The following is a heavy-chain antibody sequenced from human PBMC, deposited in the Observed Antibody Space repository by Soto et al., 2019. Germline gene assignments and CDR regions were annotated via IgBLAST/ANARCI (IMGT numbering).Heavy chain of an antibody. CDR3: ARDHVDYSSRHDY. J-gene: IGHJ4*02. D-gene: IGHD6-13*01. CDR1: GFTFSSYW. V-gene: IGHV3-7*01. Sequence: GGSLRLSCAASGFTFSSYWMSWVRQAPGKGLEWVANIKQDGSEKYYVDSVKGRFTISRDNAKNSLYLQMNSLRAEDTAVYYCARDHVDYSSRHDYWGQGTLVTVSS. CDR2: IKQDGSEK.